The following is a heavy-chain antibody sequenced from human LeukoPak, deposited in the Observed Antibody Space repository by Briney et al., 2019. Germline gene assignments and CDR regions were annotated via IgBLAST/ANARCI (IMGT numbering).Heavy chain of an antibody. J-gene: IGHJ4*02. Sequence: GGSLRLSCAASGFTFRNYGMNWVRQAPGKGLEWVTIIWYDGSNKYYADSVKGRFTISRDNSKNTLYLQMNSLRAEDTAVYYCAREIAAAGNKQFDYWGRGTLVTVSS. CDR1: GFTFRNYG. CDR3: AREIAAAGNKQFDY. D-gene: IGHD6-13*01. V-gene: IGHV3-33*01. CDR2: IWYDGSNK.